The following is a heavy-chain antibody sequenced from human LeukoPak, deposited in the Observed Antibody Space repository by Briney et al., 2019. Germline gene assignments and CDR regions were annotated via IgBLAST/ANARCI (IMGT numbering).Heavy chain of an antibody. CDR2: IYHSGST. V-gene: IGHV4-59*12. D-gene: IGHD3-10*01. CDR1: GGSISTYY. Sequence: PSETLSLTCTLSGGSISTYYWSWIRQPPGKGLEWIGYIYHSGSTNYNPSLKSRVTISVDTSKDQFSLKLSSVTAADTAVYYCARERHGELSHWGQGTLVTVSS. J-gene: IGHJ4*02. CDR3: ARERHGELSH.